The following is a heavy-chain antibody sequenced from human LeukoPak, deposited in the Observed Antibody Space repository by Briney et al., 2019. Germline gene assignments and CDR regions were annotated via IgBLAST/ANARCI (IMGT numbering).Heavy chain of an antibody. CDR2: IYYSGST. D-gene: IGHD6-6*01. J-gene: IGHJ5*02. CDR1: GGSISSYY. Sequence: SETLSLTCTVSGGSISSYYWSWIRQPPGKGLEWIGYIYYSGSTNYNPSLKSRVTISVDTSKNQLSLKLSSVTAADTAVYYCARVGTSIAALGRFDPWGQGTLVTVSS. V-gene: IGHV4-59*01. CDR3: ARVGTSIAALGRFDP.